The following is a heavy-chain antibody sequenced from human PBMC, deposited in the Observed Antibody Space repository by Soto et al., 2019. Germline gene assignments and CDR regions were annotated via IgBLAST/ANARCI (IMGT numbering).Heavy chain of an antibody. CDR1: GYTFTSYD. J-gene: IGHJ6*02. D-gene: IGHD5-18*01. CDR3: ARAVGIQLWAQSDV. V-gene: IGHV1-8*01. Sequence: QVQLVQSGAEVKKPGASVKVSCKASGYTFTSYDINWVRQATGQGLEWMGWMNPNSGNTGYAQKFQGIVTMTRNTSISTAYMELSSLRSEDTAVYYCARAVGIQLWAQSDVWGQGTTVTVSS. CDR2: MNPNSGNT.